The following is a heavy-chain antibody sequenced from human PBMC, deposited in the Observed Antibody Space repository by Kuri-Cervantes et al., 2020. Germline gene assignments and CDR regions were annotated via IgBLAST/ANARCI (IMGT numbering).Heavy chain of an antibody. CDR1: GDSVSSNSAA. D-gene: IGHD3-22*01. CDR2: TYYRSKWYN. Sequence: LRLSCAISGDSVSSNSAAWNWIMQSPSRGLEWLGRTYYRSKWYNDYAVSVKSRITINPDTSKNQFSLQLNSVTPEDTAVYYCARDLRDSSGYVDAFDIWGQGTMVTVSS. J-gene: IGHJ3*02. V-gene: IGHV6-1*01. CDR3: ARDLRDSSGYVDAFDI.